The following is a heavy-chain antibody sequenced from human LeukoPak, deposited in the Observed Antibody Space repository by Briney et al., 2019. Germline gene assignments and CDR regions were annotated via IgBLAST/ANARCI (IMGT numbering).Heavy chain of an antibody. CDR2: ISGSGGST. CDR1: GFTFSSYA. D-gene: IGHD3-22*01. V-gene: IGHV3-23*01. CDR3: AKSAYYYDSSGYYYFDY. J-gene: IGHJ4*02. Sequence: GGSLRLSCAASGFTFSSYAMSWVRQAPGKGLEWVSAISGSGGSTYYADSVKGRFTISRDNSKNTLYLQMNSLRAEDTAVYYCAKSAYYYDSSGYYYFDYWGQGTLVTVFS.